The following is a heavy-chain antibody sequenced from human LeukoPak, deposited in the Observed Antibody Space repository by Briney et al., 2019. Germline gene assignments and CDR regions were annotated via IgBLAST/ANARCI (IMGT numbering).Heavy chain of an antibody. CDR3: ARGAQLVYYYDSSGYLNY. D-gene: IGHD3-22*01. V-gene: IGHV3-7*01. J-gene: IGHJ4*02. CDR1: GFTFSNYW. Sequence: GGSLRLSCAASGFTFSNYWMSWVRQAPGKGLEWVANIKQDGSEKYYVDSVKGRFTISRDNAESALYLQMNSLRAEDTAVYYCARGAQLVYYYDSSGYLNYWGQGPPVTVSS. CDR2: IKQDGSEK.